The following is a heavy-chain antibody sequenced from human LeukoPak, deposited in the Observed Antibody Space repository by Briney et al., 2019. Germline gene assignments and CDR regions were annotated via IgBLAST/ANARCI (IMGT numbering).Heavy chain of an antibody. CDR1: GFTVSSNY. CDR2: IYSGGST. Sequence: RPGGSLRLSCAVSGFTVSSNYMGWVRQAPGKGLEWVSAIYSGGSTYHADSVKGRFTISRDNSKNILYLQMNSLTVEDTAVYYCALDCCTGSRFDHWGQGTLVTVSS. CDR3: ALDCCTGSRFDH. J-gene: IGHJ4*02. V-gene: IGHV3-53*01. D-gene: IGHD2-8*02.